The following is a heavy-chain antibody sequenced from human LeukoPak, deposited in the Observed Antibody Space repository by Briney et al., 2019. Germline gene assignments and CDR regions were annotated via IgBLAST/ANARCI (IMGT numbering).Heavy chain of an antibody. V-gene: IGHV4-34*01. CDR1: GGSFSGYY. J-gene: IGHJ4*02. CDR3: AREDYDSSGRPFDY. CDR2: INHSGST. D-gene: IGHD3-22*01. Sequence: PSETLSLTCAVYGGSFSGYYWSWIRQPPGKGLEWIGEINHSGSTNYNPSLKSRVTISVDTSKNQFSLKLSSVTAADTAVYYCAREDYDSSGRPFDYWGQGTPVTVSS.